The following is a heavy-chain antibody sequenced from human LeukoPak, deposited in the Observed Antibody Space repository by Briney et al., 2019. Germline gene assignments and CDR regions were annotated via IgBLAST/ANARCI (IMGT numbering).Heavy chain of an antibody. CDR1: GYSFTSYW. D-gene: IGHD5-12*01. V-gene: IGHV5-51*01. J-gene: IGHJ4*02. Sequence: GESLKISCKGSGYSFTSYWIGWVRQMPGKGLEWIGIIYPGDSDTRYSPSFQGQVTISADKSISTAYLQWSSLKASDTAMYYCARQTGATIPAGSKPFDYWGQGTLVTVSS. CDR3: ARQTGATIPAGSKPFDY. CDR2: IYPGDSDT.